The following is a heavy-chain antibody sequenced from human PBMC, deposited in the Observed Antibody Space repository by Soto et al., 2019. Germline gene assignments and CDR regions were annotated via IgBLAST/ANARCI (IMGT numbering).Heavy chain of an antibody. CDR1: GFTFNSYW. CDR2: INSDGSST. V-gene: IGHV3-74*01. Sequence: EVQLVESGGGLVQPGGSLRLSCAASGFTFNSYWIHWVRQAPGKGLVWVSRINSDGSSTNYADSVKGRFTISRDNAKNTLYLQMNSLRAEDTAVYYCASSLLTPFDYWGQGTLVTVSS. CDR3: ASSLLTPFDY. J-gene: IGHJ4*02. D-gene: IGHD7-27*01.